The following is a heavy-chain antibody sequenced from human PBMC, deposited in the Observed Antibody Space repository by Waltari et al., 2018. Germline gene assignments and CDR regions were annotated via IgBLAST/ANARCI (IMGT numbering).Heavy chain of an antibody. V-gene: IGHV1-69*01. CDR1: GGTFSSYA. CDR3: ARAVAYDILTPGAFDI. CDR2: VIPMFVTA. Sequence: QVQLVQSGAEVKKPGSSVKVSCQASGGTFSSYAISWVRQAPGRGREWMGGVIPMFVTANAAQECQGRVTITADESTGTAVMELSSLRSEDTAVYCCARAVAYDILTPGAFDIWGQGTMVTVAS. J-gene: IGHJ3*02. D-gene: IGHD3-9*01.